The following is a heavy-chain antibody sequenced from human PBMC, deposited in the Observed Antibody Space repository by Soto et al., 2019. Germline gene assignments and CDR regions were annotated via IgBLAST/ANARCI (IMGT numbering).Heavy chain of an antibody. Sequence: PGGSLRLSCEASGLNFTKHPIIWVRQGPWKGLEWVAAISGRTVDTAYADSVRGRFNLSRDSSTYTMFLQMNSLRAEDTAVYYCGVQYDYLGQGTLVT. CDR1: GLNFTKHP. CDR3: GVQYDY. CDR2: ISGRTVDT. V-gene: IGHV3-23*01. J-gene: IGHJ4*02. D-gene: IGHD1-1*01.